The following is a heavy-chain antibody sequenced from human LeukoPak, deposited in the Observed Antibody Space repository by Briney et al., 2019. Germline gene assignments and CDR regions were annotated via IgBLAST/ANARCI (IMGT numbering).Heavy chain of an antibody. V-gene: IGHV3-23*01. Sequence: GGSLRLSCVTSGFSFSTYDMSWVRQAPGRGLEWVSGITANTRGSITYYADSVKGRFTISRDSSKDTLYLQMNSLRAEDTAVYFCARGGYFSFDYWGQGTLVTVSS. D-gene: IGHD2/OR15-2a*01. CDR2: ITANTRGSIT. CDR1: GFSFSTYD. CDR3: ARGGYFSFDY. J-gene: IGHJ4*02.